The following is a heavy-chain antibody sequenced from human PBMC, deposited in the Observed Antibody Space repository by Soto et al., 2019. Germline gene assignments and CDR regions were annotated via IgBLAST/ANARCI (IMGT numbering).Heavy chain of an antibody. CDR3: ATDCSGGSCYPVMDV. D-gene: IGHD2-15*01. Sequence: GGSLRLSCAASGFNFNSYTINWVRQAPWKRLEWLSSISSSGYIFSTDSVRGRFTISRDNAKNSVYLQINSLRAEDTAVYFCATDCSGGSCYPVMDVSGQVTTV. CDR1: GFNFNSYT. CDR2: ISSSGYI. V-gene: IGHV3-21*01. J-gene: IGHJ6*02.